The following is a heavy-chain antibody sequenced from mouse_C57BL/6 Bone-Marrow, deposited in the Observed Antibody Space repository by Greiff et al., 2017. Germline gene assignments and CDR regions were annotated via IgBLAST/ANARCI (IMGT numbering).Heavy chain of an antibody. CDR2: ITTANGTT. J-gene: IGHJ1*03. Sequence: VQLQQSVAELVRPGASVKLSCTASGFNIKNTYMHWVKQRPEQGLEWIGRITTANGTTKYAPKFQGKATRTSDTSSNTAYLQLSSLTSEDTASEYCAYLGYCDVWGTGTTVTVAS. CDR1: GFNIKNTY. CDR3: AYLGYCDV. V-gene: IGHV14-3*01.